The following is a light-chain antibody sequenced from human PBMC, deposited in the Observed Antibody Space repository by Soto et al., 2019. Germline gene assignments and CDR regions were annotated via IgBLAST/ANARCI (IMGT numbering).Light chain of an antibody. J-gene: IGKJ1*01. CDR1: QSIATN. V-gene: IGKV3-15*01. Sequence: EIVMTQSAATLSVSPAERATLSCRASQSIATNLAWYQQKPGQAPRLLITSASVRATDIPARFSGSGSGTEFTLTITSLQSEDFAIYYCQQYNNWPPTFGQGTKVDIK. CDR3: QQYNNWPPT. CDR2: SAS.